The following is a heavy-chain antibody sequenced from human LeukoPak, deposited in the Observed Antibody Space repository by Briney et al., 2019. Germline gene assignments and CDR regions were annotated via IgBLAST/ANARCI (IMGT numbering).Heavy chain of an antibody. Sequence: SETLSLTCTVSGGSISSGGYYWSWIRQHPGKGLEWIGYIYYSGSTYYNPSLKSRVTISVDTSKNQFSLELSSVTAADTAVYYCARGPGTTSFDFWGQGTLVTVSS. J-gene: IGHJ4*02. CDR3: ARGPGTTSFDF. CDR1: GGSISSGGYY. D-gene: IGHD2/OR15-2a*01. V-gene: IGHV4-31*03. CDR2: IYYSGST.